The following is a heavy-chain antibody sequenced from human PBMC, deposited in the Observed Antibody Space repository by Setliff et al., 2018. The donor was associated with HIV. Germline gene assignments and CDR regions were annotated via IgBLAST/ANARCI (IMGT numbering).Heavy chain of an antibody. J-gene: IGHJ6*02. CDR1: GGSISTRSPYY. CDR3: ARARYSGWSLEGRVPYYGMDV. D-gene: IGHD6-19*01. V-gene: IGHV4-39*07. Sequence: SETLSLTCSVSGGSISTRSPYYWGWIRQPPGKGLEWIGSISYSGSTNYNPSLKSRVTISIDTSKNQFSLKLSSVTAADTAVYYCARARYSGWSLEGRVPYYGMDVWGQGTTVTVSS. CDR2: ISYSGST.